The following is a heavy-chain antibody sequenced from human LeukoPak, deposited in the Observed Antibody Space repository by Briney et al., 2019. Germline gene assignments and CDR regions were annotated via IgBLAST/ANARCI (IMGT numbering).Heavy chain of an antibody. V-gene: IGHV3-23*01. CDR1: GFTVSSNY. J-gene: IGHJ4*02. CDR3: AKTTTDYGDYRTY. CDR2: ISGGGDNT. Sequence: GGSLRLSCAASGFTVSSNYMSWVRQAPGKGLEWVSTISGGGDNTYYADSVRGRFTISRDNSNNKLYLQMTSLRAGDTAVYYCAKTTTDYGDYRTYWGLGTQVTVSS. D-gene: IGHD4-17*01.